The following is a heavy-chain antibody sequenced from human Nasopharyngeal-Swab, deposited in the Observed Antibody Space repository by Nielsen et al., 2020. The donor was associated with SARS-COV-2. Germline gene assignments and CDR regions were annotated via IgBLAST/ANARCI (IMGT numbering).Heavy chain of an antibody. CDR1: GFTFSSYP. J-gene: IGHJ4*02. D-gene: IGHD5-24*01. V-gene: IGHV3-7*01. CDR3: ASERWLQSSFDY. Sequence: GESLKISCEASGFTFSSYPMQWVRRAPGKGLEWVANIKQDGSEKYYVDSVKGRFTISRDNAKNSLYLQMNSLRAEDTAVYYCASERWLQSSFDYWGQGTLVTVSS. CDR2: IKQDGSEK.